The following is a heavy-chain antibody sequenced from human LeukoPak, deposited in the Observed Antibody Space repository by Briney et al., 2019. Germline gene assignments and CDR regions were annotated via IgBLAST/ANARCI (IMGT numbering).Heavy chain of an antibody. CDR3: VASGPPAPANWFDH. V-gene: IGHV4-59*03. CDR1: GGSITSYY. J-gene: IGHJ5*02. CDR2: IHHSGDT. Sequence: SETLSLTCTVSGGSITSYYWSWIRQPPGKGLEWIGYIHHSGDTSYNPSLKSRVTMSIDTSKYQFSLKVNFVTAADTAVYYCVASGPPAPANWFDHWGQGTLVTVSS. D-gene: IGHD6-13*01.